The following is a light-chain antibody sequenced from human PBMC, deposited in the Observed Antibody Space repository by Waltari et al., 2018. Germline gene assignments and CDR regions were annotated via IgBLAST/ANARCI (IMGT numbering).Light chain of an antibody. V-gene: IGKV2-28*01. CDR1: QSLLHSNGYNY. Sequence: DIVMTQSPLSLPVTPGEPASISCRSSQSLLHSNGYNYLDWYLQKPGQSPQLLIYAASNLQSGVPSKFSGSGSGTEFTLTISSLEPDDFATYYCKQYQTGYSFGQGTKVEMK. J-gene: IGKJ2*03. CDR2: AAS. CDR3: KQYQTGYS.